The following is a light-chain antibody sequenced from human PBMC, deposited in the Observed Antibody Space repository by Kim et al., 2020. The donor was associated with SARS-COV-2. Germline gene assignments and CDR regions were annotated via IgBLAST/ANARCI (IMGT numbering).Light chain of an antibody. V-gene: IGLV6-57*03. CDR3: QSYDSTVFWL. Sequence: NFMLTQPHSVSESPGKTVTISCTRSSGSIDSNYVQWYQQRPGSVPSVVIYEDNRRPSGVPDRFSGSIDSSSNSASLTISGLKPEDEADYYCQSYDSTVFWLFGGGTQLTVL. J-gene: IGLJ3*02. CDR1: SGSIDSNY. CDR2: EDN.